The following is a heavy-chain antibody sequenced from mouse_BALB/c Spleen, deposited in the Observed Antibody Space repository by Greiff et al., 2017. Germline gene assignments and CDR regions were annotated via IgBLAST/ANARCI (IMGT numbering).Heavy chain of an antibody. Sequence: EVQLQQSGGGLVKPGGSLKLSCAASGFTFSSYAMSWVRQTPEKRLEWVASISSGGSTYYPDSVKGRFTISRDNARNILYLQMSSLRSEDKAMYYCARGGSPFAYWGQGTLVTVSA. CDR1: GFTFSSYA. CDR2: ISSGGST. CDR3: ARGGSPFAY. V-gene: IGHV5-6-5*01. J-gene: IGHJ3*01.